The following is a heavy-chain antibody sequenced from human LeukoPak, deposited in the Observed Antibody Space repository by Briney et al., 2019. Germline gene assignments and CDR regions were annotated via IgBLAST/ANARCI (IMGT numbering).Heavy chain of an antibody. Sequence: GGSLRLSCAASGFTFSSYAMHWVRQAPGKGLEWVAVISYDGSNKYYADSVKGRFTISRDNSKNTLYLQMNSLRAEDTAVYYCARGALGSLYYFDYWGQGTLVTVSS. CDR3: ARGALGSLYYFDY. CDR1: GFTFSSYA. CDR2: ISYDGSNK. J-gene: IGHJ4*02. V-gene: IGHV3-30-3*01.